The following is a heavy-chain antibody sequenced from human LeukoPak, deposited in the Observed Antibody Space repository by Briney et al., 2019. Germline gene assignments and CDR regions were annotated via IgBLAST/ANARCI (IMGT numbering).Heavy chain of an antibody. CDR2: ISGSGGST. CDR3: ARGSDIVVVVAAATAYGMDV. Sequence: GGSLRLSCAASGFTFSSYAMSWVRQAPGKGLEWVSAISGSGGSTYYADSVKGRFTISRDNSKNTLYLQMNSLRAEDTAVYYCARGSDIVVVVAAATAYGMDVWGQGTTVTVSS. J-gene: IGHJ6*02. CDR1: GFTFSSYA. V-gene: IGHV3-23*01. D-gene: IGHD2-15*01.